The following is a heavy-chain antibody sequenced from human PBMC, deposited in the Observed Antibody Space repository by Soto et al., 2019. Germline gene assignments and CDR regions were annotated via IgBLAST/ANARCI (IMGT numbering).Heavy chain of an antibody. Sequence: ASVKVSCKASGYTFTSYAMHWVRQAPGQRLEWMGWINPSGGSTTYAQNLQGRVTVTRDTSTSTVYLELSSLRSEDTAVYYCARTLTPNPAEYFQHWGQGTLVTVSS. CDR2: INPSGGST. CDR3: ARTLTPNPAEYFQH. V-gene: IGHV1-46*03. J-gene: IGHJ1*01. D-gene: IGHD3-16*01. CDR1: GYTFTSYA.